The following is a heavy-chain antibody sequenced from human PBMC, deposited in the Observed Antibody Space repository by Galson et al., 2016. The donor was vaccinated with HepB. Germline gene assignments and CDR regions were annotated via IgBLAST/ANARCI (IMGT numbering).Heavy chain of an antibody. D-gene: IGHD2-15*01. CDR3: VRDGSVAREDY. CDR2: ISGSSRHI. CDR1: GFTFSSYN. Sequence: SLRLSCAASGFTFSSYNMNWVRQAPGKGLEWVSSISGSSRHIYYADSVKGRFTISRDNAKNTLYMQMNSLRAEDTALYYCVRDGSVAREDYWGQGTLVTVSS. V-gene: IGHV3-21*01. J-gene: IGHJ4*02.